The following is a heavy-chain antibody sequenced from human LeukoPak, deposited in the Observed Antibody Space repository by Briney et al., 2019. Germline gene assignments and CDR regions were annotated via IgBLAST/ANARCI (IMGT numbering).Heavy chain of an antibody. CDR1: GGSISSSSCC. CDR2: ISYTGTT. D-gene: IGHD4-17*01. V-gene: IGHV4-39*01. CDR3: ARLPTVTFFDY. J-gene: IGHJ4*02. Sequence: SETLSLTCTVSGGSISSSSCCWGWIRQPPGKGLEWIGSISYTGTTYYNPSLKSRVTISVDTSKNQFSLKLSSVTAADTAVYYCARLPTVTFFDYWGQGTLVTVSS.